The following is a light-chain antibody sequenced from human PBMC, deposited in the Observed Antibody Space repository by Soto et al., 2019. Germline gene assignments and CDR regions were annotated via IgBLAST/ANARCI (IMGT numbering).Light chain of an antibody. CDR1: SRDIGGYNY. J-gene: IGLJ3*02. CDR3: TSYTDNKTGV. V-gene: IGLV2-14*01. CDR2: EVT. Sequence: QSALPQPASVSGSPGQSIPISCTGTSRDIGGYNYVSWYQHHPDKAPKLIISEVTSRPSGVSNRFSGSKSGNVASLTISGLHAEDEDDYYCTSYTDNKTGVVGGGTKVTVL.